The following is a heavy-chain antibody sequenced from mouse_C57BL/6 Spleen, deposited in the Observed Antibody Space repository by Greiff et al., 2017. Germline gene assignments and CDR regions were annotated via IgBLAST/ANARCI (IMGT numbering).Heavy chain of an antibody. J-gene: IGHJ2*01. Sequence: VNVVESGPELVKPGASVKISCKASGYAFSSSWMNWVKQRPGKGLEWIGRIYPGDGDTNYNGKFKGKATLTADKSSSTAYMQLSSLTSEDSAVYFCASRGIYYYGSSYFDYWGQGTTLTVSS. D-gene: IGHD1-1*01. V-gene: IGHV1-82*01. CDR3: ASRGIYYYGSSYFDY. CDR2: IYPGDGDT. CDR1: GYAFSSSW.